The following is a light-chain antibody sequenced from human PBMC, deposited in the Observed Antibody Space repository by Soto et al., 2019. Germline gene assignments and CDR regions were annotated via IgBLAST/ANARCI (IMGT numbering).Light chain of an antibody. V-gene: IGLV2-14*01. J-gene: IGLJ1*01. CDR2: EVS. CDR3: SSYTSSSSYV. Sequence: SVLTQPASVPGSPGQSITISCTGTSSDVGGYNYVSWYQQHPGKAPKLMIYEVSNRPSGVSNRFSGSKSGNTASLTISGLQAEDEADYYRSSYTSSSSYVFGTGTKVTVL. CDR1: SSDVGGYNY.